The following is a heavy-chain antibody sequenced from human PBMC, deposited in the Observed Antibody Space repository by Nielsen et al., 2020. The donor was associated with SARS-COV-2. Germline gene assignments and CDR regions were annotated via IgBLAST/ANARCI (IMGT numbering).Heavy chain of an antibody. D-gene: IGHD6-13*01. CDR1: GFTFSSYG. Sequence: GESLKISCAASGFTFSSYGMHWVRQAPGKGLEWVAVIWYDGSNKYYADSVKGRFTISRDNSKNTLYLQMNSLRAEDTAVYYCARDGSSRYGTYYYYMDVWGKGTTVTVSS. J-gene: IGHJ6*03. CDR3: ARDGSSRYGTYYYYMDV. CDR2: IWYDGSNK. V-gene: IGHV3-33*01.